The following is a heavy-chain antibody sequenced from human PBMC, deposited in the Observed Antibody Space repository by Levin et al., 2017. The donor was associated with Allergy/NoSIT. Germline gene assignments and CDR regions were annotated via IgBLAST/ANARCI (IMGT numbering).Heavy chain of an antibody. CDR2: ISGSGGST. V-gene: IGHV3-23*01. J-gene: IGHJ4*02. Sequence: GGSLRLSCAASGFTFSSYAMSWVRQAPGKGLEWVSAISGSGGSTYYADSVKGRFTISRDNSKNTLYLQMNSLRAEDTAVYYCLGYCSGGSCDSKGGYWGQGTLVTVSS. D-gene: IGHD2-15*01. CDR3: LGYCSGGSCDSKGGY. CDR1: GFTFSSYA.